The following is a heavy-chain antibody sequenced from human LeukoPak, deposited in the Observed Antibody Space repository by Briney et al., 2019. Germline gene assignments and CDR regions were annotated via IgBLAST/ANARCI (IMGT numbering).Heavy chain of an antibody. CDR1: GFTFSSYS. J-gene: IGHJ4*02. CDR3: AKDLWQQLVRGPHDY. V-gene: IGHV3-48*04. CDR2: ISSSSSTI. Sequence: QTGGSLRLSCAAPGFTFSSYSMNWVRQAPGKGLEWVSYISSSSSTIYYADSVKGRFTISRDNAKNSLYLQMNSLRAEDTAVYYCAKDLWQQLVRGPHDYWGQGTLVTVSS. D-gene: IGHD6-13*01.